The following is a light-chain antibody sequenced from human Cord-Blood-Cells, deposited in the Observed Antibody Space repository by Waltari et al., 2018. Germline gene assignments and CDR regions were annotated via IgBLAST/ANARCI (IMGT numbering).Light chain of an antibody. CDR2: KAS. Sequence: DIQMTQSPSTLSASVGDRVTITCRAGQSISSWLAWYQQKPGKAPKLLIYKASSLESGVPSRFSGSGSGTEFTLTISSLQPDDFATYYGQQYNSYSYTFGQGTKLEIK. J-gene: IGKJ2*01. CDR3: QQYNSYSYT. V-gene: IGKV1-5*03. CDR1: QSISSW.